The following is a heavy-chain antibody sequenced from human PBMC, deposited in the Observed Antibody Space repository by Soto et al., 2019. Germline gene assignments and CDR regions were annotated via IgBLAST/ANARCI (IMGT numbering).Heavy chain of an antibody. Sequence: VQLVQSGAEVKKPGASVKASCKASGYTFTSYGITWVRQAPGKGLEWMGWISAYNGNKNYAQKLQGRVTMTRDTSTGTAYMELGSLRSEDTAVYYCARDQAGMTTLTVWRVDYWGQGTLVTVSS. V-gene: IGHV1-18*04. CDR2: ISAYNGNK. CDR3: ARDQAGMTTLTVWRVDY. D-gene: IGHD4-17*01. J-gene: IGHJ4*02. CDR1: GYTFTSYG.